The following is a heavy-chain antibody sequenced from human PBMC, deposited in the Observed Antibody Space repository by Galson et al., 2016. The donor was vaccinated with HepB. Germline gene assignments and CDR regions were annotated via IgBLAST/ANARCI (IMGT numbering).Heavy chain of an antibody. J-gene: IGHJ3*01. V-gene: IGHV4-39*01. CDR3: SRPPSSIAAPSDAFDL. CDR2: IYYTGNT. Sequence: SETLSLTCNVSGGSIRGSPYYWGWIRQPPGKGLEWIGSIYYTGNTYYNPSLKSRVTIHVDTSKNQVSLKLNPVTAADSAVYYCSRPPSSIAAPSDAFDLWGRGTVVTVSS. CDR1: GGSIRGSPYY. D-gene: IGHD6-6*01.